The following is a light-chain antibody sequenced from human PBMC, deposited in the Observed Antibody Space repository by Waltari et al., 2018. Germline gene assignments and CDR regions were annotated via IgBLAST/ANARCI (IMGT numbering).Light chain of an antibody. CDR2: NVN. V-gene: IGLV2-14*03. Sequence: QSALTQSASVSGSPGQSIPISCTGTNPDVCVYNAVSWYQQHPGNAPKLIIYNVNNRPSGVSNRFFGSKSDNTASLTISGLQAEDEADYYCSSYATGGTYVFGTGTKVTVL. CDR1: NPDVCVYNA. J-gene: IGLJ1*01. CDR3: SSYATGGTYV.